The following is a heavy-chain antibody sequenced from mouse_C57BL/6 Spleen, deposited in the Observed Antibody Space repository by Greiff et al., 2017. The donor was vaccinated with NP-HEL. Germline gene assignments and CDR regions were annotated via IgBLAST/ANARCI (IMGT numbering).Heavy chain of an antibody. CDR2: INPNNGGT. J-gene: IGHJ1*03. V-gene: IGHV1-26*01. D-gene: IGHD1-1*01. Sequence: VQLQQSGPELVKPGASVKISCKASGYTFTDYYMNWVKQSHGKSLEWIGDINPNNGGTSYNQKFKGKATLTVDKSSSTAYMELRSLTSEDSAVYYCARIVGSGYWYFDVWGTGTTVTVSS. CDR3: ARIVGSGYWYFDV. CDR1: GYTFTDYY.